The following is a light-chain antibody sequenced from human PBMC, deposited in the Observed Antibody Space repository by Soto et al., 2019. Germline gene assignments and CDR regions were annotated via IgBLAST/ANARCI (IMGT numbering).Light chain of an antibody. V-gene: IGKV3-20*01. J-gene: IGKJ2*01. CDR3: QQYGTSRDYT. CDR1: QSISSNY. Sequence: EIVLTQSPGTLSLSPGERATLSCRASQSISSNYLAWYQQKPGQAPRVLIYGASTRATGIPDRFTGSGSGTDFTLTFSSLEPEDFAVYYCQQYGTSRDYTFGQGTKLEI. CDR2: GAS.